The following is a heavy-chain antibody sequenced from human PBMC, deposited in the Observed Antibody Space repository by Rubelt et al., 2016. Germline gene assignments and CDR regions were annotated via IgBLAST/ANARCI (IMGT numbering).Heavy chain of an antibody. CDR3: ANTLYGIVGATIFDY. CDR2: IYYSWST. V-gene: IGHV4-39*01. J-gene: IGHJ4*02. D-gene: IGHD1-26*01. CDR1: GGSISSSSYY. Sequence: QLQLQESGPGLVKPSETLSLTCTVSGGSISSSSYYWGWIRQPPGKGLEWIGSIYYSWSTYHNPSLKSRGTISVDTSKNQFSLKRRSVTAADTAVYYCANTLYGIVGATIFDYWGQGTLVTVSS.